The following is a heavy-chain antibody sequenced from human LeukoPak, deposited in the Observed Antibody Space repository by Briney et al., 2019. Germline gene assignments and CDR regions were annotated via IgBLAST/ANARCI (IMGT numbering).Heavy chain of an antibody. Sequence: GGSLRLSCAAPGFTFSNAWMSWVRQAPGKGLEWVGRIKSKTDGGTTDYAAPVKGRFTISRDDSKNTLYLQMNSLKTEDTAVYYCTTAGDFGVVIMGIDYWGQGTLVTVSS. D-gene: IGHD3-3*01. CDR2: IKSKTDGGTT. J-gene: IGHJ4*02. CDR1: GFTFSNAW. CDR3: TTAGDFGVVIMGIDY. V-gene: IGHV3-15*01.